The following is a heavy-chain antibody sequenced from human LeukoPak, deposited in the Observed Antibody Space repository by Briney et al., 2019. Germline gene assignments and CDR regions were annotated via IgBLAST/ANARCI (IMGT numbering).Heavy chain of an antibody. J-gene: IGHJ4*02. CDR2: INHSGST. D-gene: IGHD5-18*01. CDR1: GGSFSGYY. Sequence: SETLSLTCAVYGGSFSGYYWSWIRQPPGKGLEWIGEINHSGSTNYNPSLKSRVTISVDTSKNQFSLKLSSVTAADTAVYYCARDRSYPYRSPLDYWGQGTLVTVSS. V-gene: IGHV4-34*01. CDR3: ARDRSYPYRSPLDY.